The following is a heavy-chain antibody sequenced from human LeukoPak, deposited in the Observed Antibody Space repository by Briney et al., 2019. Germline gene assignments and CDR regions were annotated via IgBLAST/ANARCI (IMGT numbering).Heavy chain of an antibody. D-gene: IGHD3-22*01. V-gene: IGHV4-30-2*01. CDR3: AREVHYYDSSGYGDYYMDV. Sequence: SETLSLTCTVSGGSISSGGYYWSWIRQPPGKGLEWIGYIYHSGSTYYNPSLKSRVTISVDRSKNQFSLKLSSVTAADTAVYYCAREVHYYDSSGYGDYYMDVWGKGTTVTVSS. J-gene: IGHJ6*03. CDR2: IYHSGST. CDR1: GGSISSGGYY.